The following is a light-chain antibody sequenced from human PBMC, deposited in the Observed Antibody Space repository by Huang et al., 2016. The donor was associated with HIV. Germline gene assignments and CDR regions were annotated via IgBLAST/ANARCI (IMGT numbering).Light chain of an antibody. CDR2: GAS. Sequence: IILTQSPATLSVSPGEGATLSCRAGQSIGTNLAWYQQGPGQAPRLLVYGASTRATGGPVRFSGSGSGTQFNLALSSLQSEDFATYYCQHYSNWPPLTFGGGTKVDI. CDR1: QSIGTN. CDR3: QHYSNWPPLT. J-gene: IGKJ4*01. V-gene: IGKV3-15*01.